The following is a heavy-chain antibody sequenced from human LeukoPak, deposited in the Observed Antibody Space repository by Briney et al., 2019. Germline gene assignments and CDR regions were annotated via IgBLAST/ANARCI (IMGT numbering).Heavy chain of an antibody. V-gene: IGHV1-2*02. D-gene: IGHD3-16*02. CDR3: ARSLLTRDYDYVWGSYRYDLAYYYYYMDV. J-gene: IGHJ6*03. CDR2: INPNSGGT. Sequence: ASVKVSCKASGYTFTGYYMHWVRQAPGQGLEWMGWINPNSGGTNYAQKFQGRVTMTRDTSISTAYMELSRLRSDDTAVYYCARSLLTRDYDYVWGSYRYDLAYYYYYMDVWGKGTTVTVSS. CDR1: GYTFTGYY.